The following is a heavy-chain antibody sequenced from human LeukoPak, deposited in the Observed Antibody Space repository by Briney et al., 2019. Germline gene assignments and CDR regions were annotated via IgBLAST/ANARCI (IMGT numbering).Heavy chain of an antibody. CDR1: GGTFSSYT. D-gene: IGHD5-24*01. Sequence: ASVKVSCKASGGTFSSYTISWVRQAPGQGLEWMGRIIPILGIANYAQKFQGRVTITADKSTSTAYMELSSLRSEDTAVYYCARGDGYGYNWFDSWGQGTLVTVSS. J-gene: IGHJ5*01. V-gene: IGHV1-69*02. CDR3: ARGDGYGYNWFDS. CDR2: IIPILGIA.